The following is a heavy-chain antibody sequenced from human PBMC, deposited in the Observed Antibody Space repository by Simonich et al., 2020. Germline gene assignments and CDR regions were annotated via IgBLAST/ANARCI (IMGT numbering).Heavy chain of an antibody. CDR2: IWDDGSNK. J-gene: IGHJ4*02. D-gene: IGHD6-13*01. V-gene: IGHV3-33*01. CDR3: ARERAAAGEAFDY. Sequence: QVQLVESGGGVAQPGRSLRLSCAASGFTFSSYGMHWVRQAPGKGLEWVEVIWDDGSNKYYAEPVKGRFTISRDNSKNTLYLQMNSLRAEDTAVYYCARERAAAGEAFDYWGQGTLVTVSS. CDR1: GFTFSSYG.